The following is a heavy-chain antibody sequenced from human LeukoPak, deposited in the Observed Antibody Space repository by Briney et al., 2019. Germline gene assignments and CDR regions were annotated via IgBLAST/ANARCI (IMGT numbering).Heavy chain of an antibody. V-gene: IGHV1-46*01. CDR3: ARIRDGYNDAYDV. CDR1: GYTFTGYY. J-gene: IGHJ3*01. Sequence: AASVKVSCKASGYTFTGYYIHWVRQAPGQGLEWMGLINPGGDNTDYAQNFQGRVSMTRDTSTSTVYMWLSSLRSEDTAVYYCARIRDGYNDAYDVWGQGTMVTVSS. CDR2: INPGGDNT. D-gene: IGHD5-24*01.